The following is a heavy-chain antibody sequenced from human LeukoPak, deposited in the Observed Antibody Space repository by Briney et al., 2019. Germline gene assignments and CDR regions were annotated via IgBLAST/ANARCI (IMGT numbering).Heavy chain of an antibody. Sequence: GGSLRLSCAASGFTFSSYAMSWVRQAPGKGLEWVSAISGGGGSTYYADSVKGRFTISRDNSKNTLYLQMNSLKTEDTAVYYRTTDLVTIVGVPAAREVDYWGQGTLVTVSS. D-gene: IGHD2-2*01. CDR2: ISGGGGST. V-gene: IGHV3-23*01. J-gene: IGHJ4*02. CDR3: TTDLVTIVGVPAAREVDY. CDR1: GFTFSSYA.